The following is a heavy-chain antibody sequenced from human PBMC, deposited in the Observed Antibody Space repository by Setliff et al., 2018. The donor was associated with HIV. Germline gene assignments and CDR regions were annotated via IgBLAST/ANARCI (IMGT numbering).Heavy chain of an antibody. CDR3: AFRSGFHVGLDA. V-gene: IGHV1-24*01. CDR2: FDTEDGET. D-gene: IGHD3-3*01. Sequence: ASVKVSCKLSGYTLTELSRHWVRPAPGKGLEWMGGFDTEDGETIYAQKFQGRVTMTEDTSTDTAYMGLSSLRSEDTAVYYCAFRSGFHVGLDAWGQGTLVTVSS. CDR1: GYTLTELS. J-gene: IGHJ5*02.